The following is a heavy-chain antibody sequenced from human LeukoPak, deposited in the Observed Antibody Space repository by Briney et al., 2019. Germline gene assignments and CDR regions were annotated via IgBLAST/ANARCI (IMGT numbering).Heavy chain of an antibody. J-gene: IGHJ5*02. Sequence: SETLSLTCAVYGGSLSAYYWTWIRQPPGKGLEWIGEINHGGSTNYNPSLKSRVTIPIDTSRNQFSLKLSSVTAADTAVYYCARAYCSGGTCYSSRGMFDPWGQGTLVTVSS. CDR2: INHGGST. V-gene: IGHV4-34*01. D-gene: IGHD2-15*01. CDR1: GGSLSAYY. CDR3: ARAYCSGGTCYSSRGMFDP.